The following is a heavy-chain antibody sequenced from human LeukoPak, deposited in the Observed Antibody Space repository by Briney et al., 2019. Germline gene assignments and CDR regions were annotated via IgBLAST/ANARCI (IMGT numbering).Heavy chain of an antibody. CDR2: MSYDGSNK. D-gene: IGHD2-2*01. CDR3: AKDLPAAYFDY. CDR1: GFTFSSYA. J-gene: IGHJ4*02. Sequence: GRSLRLSCAASGFTFSSYAMHWVRQAPGKGLEWVAVMSYDGSNKYYADSVKGRFTISRDNSKTTLYLQMNSLRAEDTAVYYCAKDLPAAYFDYWGQGTLVTVSS. V-gene: IGHV3-30-3*01.